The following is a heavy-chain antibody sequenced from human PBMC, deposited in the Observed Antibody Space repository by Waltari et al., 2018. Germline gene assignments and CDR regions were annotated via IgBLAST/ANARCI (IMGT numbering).Heavy chain of an antibody. D-gene: IGHD4-4*01. Sequence: QVQLQESGPGLVMPSETLSLTCTVSGGSISSYYWRWIRQPPGKGLEWIGYIYYSGSTNYNPSLKSRVTISVDTSKNQFSLKLSSVTAADTAVYYCARWTTANAFDIWGQGTMVTVSS. CDR3: ARWTTANAFDI. CDR2: IYYSGST. J-gene: IGHJ3*02. V-gene: IGHV4-59*01. CDR1: GGSISSYY.